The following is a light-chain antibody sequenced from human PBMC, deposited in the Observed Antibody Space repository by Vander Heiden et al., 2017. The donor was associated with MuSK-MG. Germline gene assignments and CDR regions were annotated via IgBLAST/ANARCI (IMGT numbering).Light chain of an antibody. V-gene: IGLV1-44*01. J-gene: IGLJ3*02. Sequence: QSVLTQPPSPSGTPGQRATLSCSGSSSNIGSNTVNWYQQLPGTAPKLLIYSNNQRPSGVPDRFSGSKSGTSASLAISGLQSEDEADYYCEAWDDSLNGLVFGGGTKLTVL. CDR1: SSNIGSNT. CDR2: SNN. CDR3: EAWDDSLNGLV.